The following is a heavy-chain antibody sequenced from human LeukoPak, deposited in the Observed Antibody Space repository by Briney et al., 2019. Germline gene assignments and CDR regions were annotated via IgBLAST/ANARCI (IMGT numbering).Heavy chain of an antibody. CDR2: ISWNSGSI. V-gene: IGHV3-9*01. J-gene: IGHJ6*02. Sequence: GGSLRLSCAASGFTFDDYAMHWVRQAPGKGLEWVSGISWNSGSIGYADSVKGRFTISRDNAKNSLYLQMNSLRAEDTALYYCTRDLMDYDVSTGLHHYYMDVWGQGTTVTVSS. CDR1: GFTFDDYA. CDR3: TRDLMDYDVSTGLHHYYMDV. D-gene: IGHD3-9*01.